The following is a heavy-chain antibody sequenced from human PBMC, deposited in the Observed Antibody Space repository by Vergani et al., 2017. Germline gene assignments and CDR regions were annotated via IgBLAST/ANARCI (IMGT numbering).Heavy chain of an antibody. Sequence: QITLKESGPTLVKPTQTLTLTCTFSGFSLSTSGVGVGWIRQPPGKALEWLALIYWDDDKRYSPSLKSRLTITKDTSKNQVVLTMTNMDPVDTATYYCAXSSDYDFWSGYYSYYFDYWGQGTLVTVSS. J-gene: IGHJ4*02. V-gene: IGHV2-5*02. CDR1: GFSLSTSGVG. D-gene: IGHD3-3*01. CDR2: IYWDDDK. CDR3: AXSSDYDFWSGYYSYYFDY.